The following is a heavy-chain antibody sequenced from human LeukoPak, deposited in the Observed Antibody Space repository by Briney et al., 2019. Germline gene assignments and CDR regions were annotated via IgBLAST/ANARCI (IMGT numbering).Heavy chain of an antibody. J-gene: IGHJ3*02. CDR1: GGSISSYY. CDR2: IYYSGST. D-gene: IGHD3-22*01. V-gene: IGHV4-59*01. Sequence: SETLSLTCTVSGGSISSYYWSWIRQPPGKGLEWIGYIYYSGSTSYNPSLKRRVTISVETSKKQFSLKLSSVTAADTAVYYCARTYYYDSSGLGAFDIWGQGTMVTVSS. CDR3: ARTYYYDSSGLGAFDI.